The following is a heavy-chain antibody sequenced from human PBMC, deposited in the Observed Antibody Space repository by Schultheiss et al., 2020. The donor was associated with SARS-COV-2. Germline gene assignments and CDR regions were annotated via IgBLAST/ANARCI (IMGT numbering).Heavy chain of an antibody. CDR3: ARVTASGYSSSWPDY. V-gene: IGHV3-30*03. CDR2: ISYDGSNK. J-gene: IGHJ4*02. Sequence: GGSLRLSCVASGFTLNNFGMHWVRQAPGKGLEWVAVISYDGSNKYYADSVKGRFTISRDNSKNTLYLQMNSLRAEDTAVYYCARVTASGYSSSWPDYWGQGTLVTVSS. D-gene: IGHD6-13*01. CDR1: GFTLNNFG.